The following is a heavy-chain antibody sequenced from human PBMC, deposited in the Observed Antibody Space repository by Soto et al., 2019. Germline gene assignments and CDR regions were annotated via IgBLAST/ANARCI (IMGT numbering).Heavy chain of an antibody. J-gene: IGHJ4*02. Sequence: SETLSLTCTVSGGSISSSSYYWGWIRQPPRKGLEWIGSIYHSGSTYYNPSLKSRVTISVDTSKNQFSLKLSSVTAADTAVYYCARPSYGSGSYVDYWGQGTLVTVSS. CDR2: IYHSGST. CDR1: GGSISSSSYY. V-gene: IGHV4-39*01. D-gene: IGHD3-10*01. CDR3: ARPSYGSGSYVDY.